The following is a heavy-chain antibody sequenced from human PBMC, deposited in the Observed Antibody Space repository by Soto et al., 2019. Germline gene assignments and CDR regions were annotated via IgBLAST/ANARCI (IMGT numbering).Heavy chain of an antibody. CDR3: ARAHAPTLPFDY. CDR1: GGSLRNVY. J-gene: IGHJ4*01. V-gene: IGHV4-59*01. Sequence: PSETLSLTCTVSGGSLRNVYWSWLRQPPGKTLEWIAFIFHSGNAKYIPALKSRVTISIDTSKSQFSLSLDSVTAADTAVYFCARAHAPTLPFDYWGLGTLVTVSS. CDR2: IFHSGNA. D-gene: IGHD2-15*01.